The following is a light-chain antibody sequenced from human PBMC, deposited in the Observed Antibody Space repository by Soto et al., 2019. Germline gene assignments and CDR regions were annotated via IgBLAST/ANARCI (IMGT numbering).Light chain of an antibody. V-gene: IGKV1-5*01. CDR2: DAS. CDR1: QSISSW. J-gene: IGKJ1*01. Sequence: DIQMTQSPSTLSASVGDRVPITCRASQSISSWLAWYQQKPGKAPKLLIYDASSLESGVPSRFSGSGSGTEFTLTISSLQPDDFATYYCRQYNSYFPTFGQGTKVDIK. CDR3: RQYNSYFPT.